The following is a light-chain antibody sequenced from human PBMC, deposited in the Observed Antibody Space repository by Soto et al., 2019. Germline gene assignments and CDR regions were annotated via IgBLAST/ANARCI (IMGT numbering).Light chain of an antibody. Sequence: DIQMTQSPSSLSASVGASVTITCRTSQHVDRYLSWYQQIPGRAPKLLIYSASSLVSGVPPRFRGSASGTEFTLSISSLQREDFATYFCQQSSNIPWTFGQGTKVDIK. CDR1: QHVDRY. V-gene: IGKV1-39*01. J-gene: IGKJ1*01. CDR3: QQSSNIPWT. CDR2: SAS.